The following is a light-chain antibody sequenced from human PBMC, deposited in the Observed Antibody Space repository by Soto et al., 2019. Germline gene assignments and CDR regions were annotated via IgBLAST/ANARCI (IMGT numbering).Light chain of an antibody. J-gene: IGKJ2*01. Sequence: EIELTQSPATLSVSLGGSATLSCRASQGVGNTLAWFQQKPGQPPSLLVYGASTRATGVPARFSGSDSGTEFTLTVSSLQSEDIAIYYCQQYKSWPYTFGQGTKLEIE. CDR2: GAS. CDR3: QQYKSWPYT. V-gene: IGKV3-15*01. CDR1: QGVGNT.